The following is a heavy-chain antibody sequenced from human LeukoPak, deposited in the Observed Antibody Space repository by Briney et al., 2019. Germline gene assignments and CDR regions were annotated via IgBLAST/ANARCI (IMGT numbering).Heavy chain of an antibody. CDR3: ARAEYYDSSGYYEF. D-gene: IGHD3-22*01. Sequence: GGSLRLSYAASGFTFSSYSMNWVRQAPGKGLEWVSYISSSSSTIYYADSVKGRFTISRDNAKNSLYLQMNSLRDEDTAVYYCARAEYYDSSGYYEFWGQGTLVTVSS. CDR1: GFTFSSYS. CDR2: ISSSSSTI. J-gene: IGHJ4*02. V-gene: IGHV3-48*02.